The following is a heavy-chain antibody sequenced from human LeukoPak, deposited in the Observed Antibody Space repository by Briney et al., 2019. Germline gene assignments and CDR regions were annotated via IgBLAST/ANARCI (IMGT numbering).Heavy chain of an antibody. CDR2: IYTSGST. D-gene: IGHD3-3*01. CDR1: GGSISSGSYY. V-gene: IGHV4-61*02. Sequence: SQTLSLTCTVSGGSISSGSYYWSWIRQPAGKGLEWIGRIYTSGSTNYNPSLKSRVTISVDTSKNQFSLKLSSVTAADTAVYYCARGLMEYYDFWGGSGFDYWGQGTLVTVSS. J-gene: IGHJ4*02. CDR3: ARGLMEYYDFWGGSGFDY.